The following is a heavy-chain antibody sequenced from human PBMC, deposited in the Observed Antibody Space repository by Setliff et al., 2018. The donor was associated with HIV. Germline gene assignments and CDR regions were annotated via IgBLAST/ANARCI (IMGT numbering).Heavy chain of an antibody. CDR1: GGYLTNYY. J-gene: IGHJ6*02. CDR2: IVDSGST. CDR3: ARAPSCADSWCYMYYYYYYGMDV. V-gene: IGHV4-34*12. Sequence: PSETLSLTCTLYGGYLTNYYRTWIRQSPEKGLEWIGEIVDSGSTNYRPSLKSRVTISLVTSKKQFSLRLNSVTAADTGVYYCARAPSCADSWCYMYYYYYYGMDVWGLGTTVTVSS. D-gene: IGHD2-8*01.